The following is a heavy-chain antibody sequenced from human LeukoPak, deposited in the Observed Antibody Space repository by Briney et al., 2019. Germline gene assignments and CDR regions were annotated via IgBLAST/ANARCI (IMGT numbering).Heavy chain of an antibody. CDR1: GFSFSSYW. CDR3: ARVGGVPYFDY. D-gene: IGHD4-23*01. Sequence: GGSLRLSCAASGFSFSSYWMSWVRQAPGKGLEWVANIKQDGSEKYYVDSAKGRFTISRDNAKNSLYLQMNSLRAEDTAVYYCARVGGVPYFDYWGQGTLVTVSS. V-gene: IGHV3-7*01. CDR2: IKQDGSEK. J-gene: IGHJ4*02.